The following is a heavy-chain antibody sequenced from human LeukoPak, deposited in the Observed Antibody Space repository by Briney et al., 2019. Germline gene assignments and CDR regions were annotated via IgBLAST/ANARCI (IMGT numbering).Heavy chain of an antibody. D-gene: IGHD3-16*02. J-gene: IGHJ5*02. CDR2: IYYSGST. CDR1: GGSISSYY. CDR3: ARSGSIRLGELSLFPNWFDP. V-gene: IGHV4-59*08. Sequence: PSETLSLTCTVSGGSISSYYWSWIRQPPGKGLEWIGYIYYSGSTNYNPSLKSRVTISVDTSKNQFSLKLSSVTAADTAVYYCARSGSIRLGELSLFPNWFDPWGQGTLVTVSS.